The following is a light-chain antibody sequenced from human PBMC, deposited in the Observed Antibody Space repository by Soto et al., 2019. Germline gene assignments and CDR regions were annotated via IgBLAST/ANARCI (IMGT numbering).Light chain of an antibody. Sequence: EIVVTQSQATLSVSPGERAILSCRASQSVSSNLAWYQQKPGQAPRLLIYGASTRATGIPARYSGTGSGTEFTPTISSLKSADFAVYYCQQYNIWPLTFGGGNKVEIK. CDR1: QSVSSN. V-gene: IGKV3-15*01. J-gene: IGKJ4*01. CDR2: GAS. CDR3: QQYNIWPLT.